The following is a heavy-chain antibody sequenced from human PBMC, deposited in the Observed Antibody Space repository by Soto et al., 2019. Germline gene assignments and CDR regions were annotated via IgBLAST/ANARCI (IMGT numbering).Heavy chain of an antibody. J-gene: IGHJ4*02. D-gene: IGHD3-22*01. Sequence: GGSLRLSCAASGFTFSSYAMSWVRQAPGKGLEWVSAISGSGGSTYYADSVKGRFTISRDNSKNTLYLQMNSLRAEDTAIYYCAKDPYYDSRTLDYWGQGTLVTVSS. CDR3: AKDPYYDSRTLDY. V-gene: IGHV3-23*01. CDR2: ISGSGGST. CDR1: GFTFSSYA.